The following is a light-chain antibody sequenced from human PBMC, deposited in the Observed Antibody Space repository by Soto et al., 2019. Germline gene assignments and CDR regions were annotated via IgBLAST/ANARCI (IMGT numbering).Light chain of an antibody. V-gene: IGKV3-20*01. CDR2: GAS. Sequence: ETGLTQSPGTLSLSPGERATLYCRASQSVSSSYLAWYQQKPGQAPRLLIYGASSRATGIPDRFSGSGSGTDFTLTISRLEPEDFAVYYCQQYGSSFITFGQGTRLEI. J-gene: IGKJ5*01. CDR3: QQYGSSFIT. CDR1: QSVSSSY.